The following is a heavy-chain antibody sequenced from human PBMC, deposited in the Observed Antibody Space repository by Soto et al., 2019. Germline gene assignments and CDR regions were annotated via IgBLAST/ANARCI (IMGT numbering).Heavy chain of an antibody. Sequence: SLKVSCKASGFTFTSSVVQWVRQARGQRLEWIGWIVVGSGNTNYAQKFQERVTITRDMSTSTAYMELSSLRSEDTAVYYCAASLLAPDAFDIWGQGTMVTVSS. CDR2: IVVGSGNT. J-gene: IGHJ3*02. D-gene: IGHD3-3*01. CDR3: AASLLAPDAFDI. V-gene: IGHV1-58*01. CDR1: GFTFTSSV.